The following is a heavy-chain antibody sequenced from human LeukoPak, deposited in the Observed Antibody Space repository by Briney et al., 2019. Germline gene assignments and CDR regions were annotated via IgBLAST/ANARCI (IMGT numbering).Heavy chain of an antibody. CDR3: ARGRYSSSTSCYPDY. Sequence: PGGSLRLSCAASGFTFSSYSMNWVRQAPGKGLEWVSSISSSSSYIYYADSVKGRFTISRDNAKNSLYLQMNSLRAEDTAVYYCARGRYSSSTSCYPDYWSQGTLVTVSS. D-gene: IGHD2-2*01. CDR1: GFTFSSYS. J-gene: IGHJ4*02. CDR2: ISSSSSYI. V-gene: IGHV3-21*01.